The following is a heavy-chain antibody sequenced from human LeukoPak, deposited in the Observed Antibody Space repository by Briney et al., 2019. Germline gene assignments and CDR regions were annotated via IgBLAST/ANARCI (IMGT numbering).Heavy chain of an antibody. V-gene: IGHV3-23*01. CDR3: ARLKGESSLFDY. J-gene: IGHJ4*02. Sequence: PGGSLRLSCAASGFTFSSYAMSWVRQAPGKGLEWVSAISGSGGSTYYADSVKGRFTISRDDTKNSLYLQMDSLIAEDTAVYYCARLKGESSLFDYWGQGILVTVSS. CDR1: GFTFSSYA. CDR2: ISGSGGST. D-gene: IGHD1-26*01.